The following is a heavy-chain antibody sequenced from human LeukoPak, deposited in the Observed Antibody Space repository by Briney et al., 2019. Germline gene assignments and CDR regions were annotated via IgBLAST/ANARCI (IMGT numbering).Heavy chain of an antibody. V-gene: IGHV1-2*04. CDR2: INPNSGGT. CDR1: GYTFTDYY. Sequence: ASVKVSCKASGYTFTDYYMHWVRQAPGQGLEWIGWINPNSGGTYSAQKFQGWVTMTRDTSISTAYMELSRLTSDDTAVYYCARANALHCSSTSCLFDYWGQGTLVTVSS. D-gene: IGHD2-2*01. CDR3: ARANALHCSSTSCLFDY. J-gene: IGHJ4*02.